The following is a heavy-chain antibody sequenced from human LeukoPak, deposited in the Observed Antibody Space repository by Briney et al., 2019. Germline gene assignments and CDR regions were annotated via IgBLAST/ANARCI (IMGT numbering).Heavy chain of an antibody. CDR2: IYYSGST. J-gene: IGHJ6*03. CDR3: ARSMVVIAMVNYYYYMDV. D-gene: IGHD2-21*01. Sequence: SETLSLTCTVSGGSISSSSYYWGWIRQPPGKGLEWIGSIYYSGSTYYNPSLKSRVTISVDTSKNQFSLKLSSVTAADTAVYYCARSMVVIAMVNYYYYMDVWGKGTTVTVSS. V-gene: IGHV4-39*07. CDR1: GGSISSSSYY.